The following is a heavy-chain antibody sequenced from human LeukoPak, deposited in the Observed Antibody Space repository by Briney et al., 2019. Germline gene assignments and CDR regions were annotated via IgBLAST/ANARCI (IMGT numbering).Heavy chain of an antibody. CDR2: ISGSGGST. CDR3: AKEPTRYCSGGSCYG. J-gene: IGHJ4*02. V-gene: IGHV3-23*01. Sequence: GGSLRLSRAASGFTFSSYAMSWVRQAPGKGLEWVSAISGSGGSTYYADSVKGRFTISRDTSNNTLYLQMNSLRAEDTAVYYCAKEPTRYCSGGSCYGWGQGTLVTVSS. D-gene: IGHD2-15*01. CDR1: GFTFSSYA.